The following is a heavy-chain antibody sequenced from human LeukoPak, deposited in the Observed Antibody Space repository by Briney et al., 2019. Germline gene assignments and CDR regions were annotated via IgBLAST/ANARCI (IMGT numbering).Heavy chain of an antibody. CDR2: ISGSGGST. D-gene: IGHD3-22*01. V-gene: IGHV3-23*01. CDR1: GFTFSSDA. J-gene: IGHJ4*02. Sequence: GGSLRLSCAASGFTFSSDAMSWVRQAPGKGLEWVSAISGSGGSTYYADSVKGRFTISRDNSKNTLYLQMNSLRAEDTAVYYCAKAHYDSSGYYYAFDYWGQGTLVTVSS. CDR3: AKAHYDSSGYYYAFDY.